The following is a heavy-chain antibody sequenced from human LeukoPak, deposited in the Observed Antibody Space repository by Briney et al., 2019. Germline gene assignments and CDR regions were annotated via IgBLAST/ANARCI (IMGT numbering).Heavy chain of an antibody. D-gene: IGHD5-24*01. V-gene: IGHV1-8*01. Sequence: ASVKVSCKASGFTFTSDEINWLRQATGQGLEWMGWMNPNSGNTAYAQNFQGRVTMTRDTSISTAFMELSSLRSKDTAVYYCARGPPWRGFDIWGQGTMVTVSS. J-gene: IGHJ3*02. CDR1: GFTFTSDE. CDR3: ARGPPWRGFDI. CDR2: MNPNSGNT.